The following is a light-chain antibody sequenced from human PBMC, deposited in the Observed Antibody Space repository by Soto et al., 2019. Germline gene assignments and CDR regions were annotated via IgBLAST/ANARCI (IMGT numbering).Light chain of an antibody. J-gene: IGLJ2*01. CDR1: SGSVSTAYY. CDR2: STN. V-gene: IGLV8-61*01. CDR3: VLYLGDDMV. Sequence: QAVVTQEPSFSVSPGGTVTLTCALSSGSVSTAYYPSWYQQTPGQAPRTLIYSTNTRSSGVPDRFSGSILGNKAALTITGAQADDESDYYCVLYLGDDMVFGGGTKVTVL.